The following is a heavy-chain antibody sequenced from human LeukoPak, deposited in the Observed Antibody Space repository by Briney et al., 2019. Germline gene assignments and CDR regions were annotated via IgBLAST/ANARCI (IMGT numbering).Heavy chain of an antibody. J-gene: IGHJ4*02. Sequence: SETLSLTCAVYGGSFSGYYWSWIRQPPGKGLGWIGEINHSGSTNYNPSLKSRVTISVDTSKNQFSLKLSSVTAADTAVYYCARGSDYYGSGSYYEAERYYFDYWGQGTLVTVSS. CDR1: GGSFSGYY. CDR2: INHSGST. D-gene: IGHD3-10*01. CDR3: ARGSDYYGSGSYYEAERYYFDY. V-gene: IGHV4-34*01.